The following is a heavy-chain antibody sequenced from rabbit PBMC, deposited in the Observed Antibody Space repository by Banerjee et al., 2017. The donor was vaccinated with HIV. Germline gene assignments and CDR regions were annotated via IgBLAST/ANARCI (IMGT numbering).Heavy chain of an antibody. V-gene: IGHV1S40*01. CDR1: GFTFSSSYY. D-gene: IGHD6-1*01. CDR2: IYGGSSGST. J-gene: IGHJ4*01. CDR3: VRDLYTNYGYVDL. Sequence: QSLVESGGGLVQPAGSLTLTCTASGFTFSSSYYMCWVRQDPGKGLEWIACIYGGSSGSTYYASWAKGRFTISKASSTTVTLQMTSLTAADTATYFCVRDLYTNYGYVDLWGQGTLVTVS.